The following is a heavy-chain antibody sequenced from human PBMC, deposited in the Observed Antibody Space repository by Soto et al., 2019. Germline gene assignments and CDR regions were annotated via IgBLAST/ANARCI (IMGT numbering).Heavy chain of an antibody. CDR3: ARTDFWSGYQYYGMDV. CDR2: IYPGDSDT. Sequence: PGESLKISCKGSGYSFTSYWIGWVRQMPGKGLEWMGIIYPGDSDTRYSPSFQGQVTISADKSISTAYLQWSSLKALDTAMYYCARTDFWSGYQYYGMDVWGQGTTVTVSS. V-gene: IGHV5-51*01. D-gene: IGHD3-3*01. J-gene: IGHJ6*02. CDR1: GYSFTSYW.